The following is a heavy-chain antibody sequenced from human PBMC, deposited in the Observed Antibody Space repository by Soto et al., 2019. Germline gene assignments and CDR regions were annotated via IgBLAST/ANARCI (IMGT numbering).Heavy chain of an antibody. D-gene: IGHD4-17*01. V-gene: IGHV3-21*01. CDR1: GFTFSSYS. CDR3: ARDSTTVVTYYFDY. Sequence: GGSLRLSCAASGFTFSSYSMNWVRQAPGKGLEWVSSISSSSSYIYYADSVKGRFTISRDNAKNSLYLQMNSLRAEDTAVYYCARDSTTVVTYYFDYWGQGTLVTVSS. CDR2: ISSSSSYI. J-gene: IGHJ4*02.